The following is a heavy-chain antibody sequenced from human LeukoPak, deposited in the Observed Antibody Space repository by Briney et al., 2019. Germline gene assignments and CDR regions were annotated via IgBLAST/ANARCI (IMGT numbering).Heavy chain of an antibody. V-gene: IGHV3-74*01. Sequence: PGGSLRLSCTASGFTFSNYSMHWVRQVPGEGPVWVSRITGDGSSTSYADSVKGRFTISRDNAKNTLYLQMNSLRAEDTALYYCVRLYAYWGQGTLVTVSS. CDR3: VRLYAY. CDR1: GFTFSNYS. J-gene: IGHJ4*02. CDR2: ITGDGSST. D-gene: IGHD2/OR15-2a*01.